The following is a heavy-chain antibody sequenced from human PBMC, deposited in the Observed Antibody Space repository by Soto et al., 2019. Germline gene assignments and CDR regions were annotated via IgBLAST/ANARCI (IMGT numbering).Heavy chain of an antibody. CDR1: GYTLTELS. J-gene: IGHJ4*02. V-gene: IGHV1-24*01. D-gene: IGHD3-10*01. Sequence: GASVKVSCKVSGYTLTELSMHWVRQAPGKGLEWMGGFDPEDGETIYAQKFQGRVTMTEDTSTDTAYMELSSLRSEDTAVYYCATTKSYYTTLDYWGQGTLVTVSS. CDR3: ATTKSYYTTLDY. CDR2: FDPEDGET.